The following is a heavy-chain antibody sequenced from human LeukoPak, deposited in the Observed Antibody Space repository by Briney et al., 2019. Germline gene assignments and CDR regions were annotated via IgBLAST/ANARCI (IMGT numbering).Heavy chain of an antibody. CDR3: ARRKASTGVDF. Sequence: SETLSLTCSVSGVSISGSYGGWIRHPPGEGLEWIGYIYYTGSTNYNPSLESRFTISVDTSKNQFSLKLTSVTAADTAVYYCARRKASTGVDFWGQGTLVTVSS. V-gene: IGHV4-59*08. D-gene: IGHD7-27*01. CDR1: GVSISGSY. CDR2: IYYTGST. J-gene: IGHJ4*02.